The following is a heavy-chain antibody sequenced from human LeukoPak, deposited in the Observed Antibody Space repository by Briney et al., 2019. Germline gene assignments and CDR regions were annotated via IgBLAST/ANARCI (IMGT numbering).Heavy chain of an antibody. D-gene: IGHD1-14*01. CDR1: GYIFNNFG. Sequence: ASVKVSCKTSGYIFNNFGITWVRQAPGQGLEWMGWVGAFNGNTVYTQKVQGRLTLTTDTSTSTAFMELRNLKSDDTGIYYCTRDRVGGDLTGESLYWGQGTLVTVS. V-gene: IGHV1-18*01. CDR3: TRDRVGGDLTGESLY. J-gene: IGHJ4*02. CDR2: VGAFNGNT.